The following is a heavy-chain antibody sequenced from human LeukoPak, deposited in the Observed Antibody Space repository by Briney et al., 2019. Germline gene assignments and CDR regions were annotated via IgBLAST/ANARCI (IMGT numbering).Heavy chain of an antibody. CDR2: INPNSGGT. J-gene: IGHJ3*01. V-gene: IGHV1-2*02. D-gene: IGHD3-3*01. CDR1: VYTFTGYY. Sequence: ASVKVSCKSSVYTFTGYYMHWVRPAPGQGLEWMGWINPNSGGTNYAQKLQGRVTMNRDTSINTAYMELNSLRSDDTAVYYCARYDSVSFGAFDLWGQGTMVTVST. CDR3: ARYDSVSFGAFDL.